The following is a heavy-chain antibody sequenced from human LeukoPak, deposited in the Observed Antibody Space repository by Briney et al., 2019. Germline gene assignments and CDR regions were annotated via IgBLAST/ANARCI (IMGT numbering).Heavy chain of an antibody. CDR3: ARDCYYGSGSYFDY. V-gene: IGHV4-31*03. J-gene: IGHJ4*02. Sequence: PSQTLSLTCTVSGGSISSGGYYWSWIRQHPGKGLEWIGYIYYCGSTYYNPSLKSRVTISVDTSKNQFSLKLSSVTAADTAVYYCARDCYYGSGSYFDYWGQGTLVTVSS. CDR2: IYYCGST. CDR1: GGSISSGGYY. D-gene: IGHD3-10*01.